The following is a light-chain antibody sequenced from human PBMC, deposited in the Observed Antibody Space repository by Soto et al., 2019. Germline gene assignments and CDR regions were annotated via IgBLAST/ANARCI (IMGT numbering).Light chain of an antibody. CDR3: QQYHLYWT. V-gene: IGKV1-5*01. J-gene: IGKJ1*01. CDR2: GAS. CDR1: QRIATW. Sequence: DIPLTQYTSTLSASVGDRVTITCRASQRIATWLAWYQHQPGSAPKLLIYGASTLQSGVPSRFSGSGSGAEFTLTIDNLQPEDFATYYCQQYHLYWTFAPRTKVDIK.